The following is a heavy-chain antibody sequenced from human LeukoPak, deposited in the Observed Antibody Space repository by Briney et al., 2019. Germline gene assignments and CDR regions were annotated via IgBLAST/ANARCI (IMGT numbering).Heavy chain of an antibody. CDR1: GYTVINYG. CDR3: ARGSRGDWDFDY. J-gene: IGHJ4*02. D-gene: IGHD3-9*01. Sequence: ASVKVSCKASGYTVINYGISWVRQAPGQGLEWMGWISAYNGNTSYAQKFQGRVTMTTDTSTSTAYMELRSLRSEDTAVYYCARGSRGDWDFDYWGQGTLVTVSS. CDR2: ISAYNGNT. V-gene: IGHV1-18*01.